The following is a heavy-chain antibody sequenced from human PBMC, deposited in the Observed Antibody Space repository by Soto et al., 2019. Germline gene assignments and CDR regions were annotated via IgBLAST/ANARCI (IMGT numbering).Heavy chain of an antibody. V-gene: IGHV4-31*03. CDR3: VRDRHVYCRGANWYWDFDL. D-gene: IGHD2-15*01. CDR2: ISYAGDT. J-gene: IGHJ2*01. Sequence: QVELQESGPGLLKPSQSLSLTCTVSGVSVSSPDFFWTWIRHLPGQGLEWLGYISYAGDTSYNPALASRVVMSLETAKNQSSLSLDSVTDADTAVYFCVRDRHVYCRGANWYWDFDLWGRGAHVTVSS. CDR1: GVSVSSPDFF.